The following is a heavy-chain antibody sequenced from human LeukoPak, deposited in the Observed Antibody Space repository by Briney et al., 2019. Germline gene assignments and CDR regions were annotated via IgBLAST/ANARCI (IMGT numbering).Heavy chain of an antibody. CDR3: ARSVVVVAATPMDV. CDR2: ISSSSYI. CDR1: GFPFRSFS. D-gene: IGHD2-15*01. V-gene: IGHV3-21*01. Sequence: GGALRIFCAASGFPFRSFSINWGRPAPRKGLELVSSISSSSYIYYADSVKGRFTISRDNAKNSLYLQMNSLRAEDTAVYYCARSVVVVAATPMDVWGKGTTVTVSS. J-gene: IGHJ6*03.